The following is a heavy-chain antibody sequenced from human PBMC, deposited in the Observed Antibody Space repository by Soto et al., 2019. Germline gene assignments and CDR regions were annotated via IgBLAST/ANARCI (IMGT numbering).Heavy chain of an antibody. Sequence: LRLSCAASGFTFKDYEMDWLRQAPGRGLEWIAYVNSDDSPTRYADSVRGRFTISRDDAGSALDLRMDSVRVEDSAVYYCAREFCSGGRCYDTFDLWGQGTMVTVSS. CDR3: AREFCSGGRCYDTFDL. D-gene: IGHD3-3*01. V-gene: IGHV3-48*03. J-gene: IGHJ3*01. CDR1: GFTFKDYE. CDR2: VNSDDSPT.